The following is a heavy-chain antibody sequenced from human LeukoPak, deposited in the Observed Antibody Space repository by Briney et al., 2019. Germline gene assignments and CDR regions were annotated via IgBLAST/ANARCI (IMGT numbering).Heavy chain of an antibody. CDR2: ISWNSGYK. D-gene: IGHD5-18*01. CDR3: AKVRGTYSSGYFFDY. J-gene: IGHJ4*02. V-gene: IGHV3-9*01. Sequence: TGGSLRLSCAASGFSFDAYAMHWVRQAPGKGPEWLSIISWNSGYKGYADSVTGRFTISRDNAKNSVYLQMNSLRAEDTAFYYCAKVRGTYSSGYFFDYWGQGALVTVSS. CDR1: GFSFDAYA.